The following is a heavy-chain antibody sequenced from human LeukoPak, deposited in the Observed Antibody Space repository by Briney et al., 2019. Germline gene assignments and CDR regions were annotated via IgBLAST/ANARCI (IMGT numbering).Heavy chain of an antibody. Sequence: PSETLSLTCTVSGGSISSSSYYWGWIRQPPGKGLEWIGSIYYSGSTYYNPSLKSRVTISVDTSKNQFSLKLSSVTAADTAVYYCARVNLGELSSEFDYWGQGTLVTVSS. J-gene: IGHJ4*02. V-gene: IGHV4-39*07. D-gene: IGHD3-16*02. CDR1: GGSISSSSYY. CDR2: IYYSGST. CDR3: ARVNLGELSSEFDY.